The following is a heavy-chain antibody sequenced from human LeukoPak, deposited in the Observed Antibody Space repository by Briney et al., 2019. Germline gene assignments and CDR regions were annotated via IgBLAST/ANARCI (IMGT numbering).Heavy chain of an antibody. Sequence: ASVTVSCKASGYTFTSYAMNWVRQAPGQGLEWMGIINPSGGSTSYAQKFQGRVTMTRDMSTSTVYMELSSLRSEDTAVYYCARDAAPSGSYSDYWFDPWGQGTLVTVSS. D-gene: IGHD1-26*01. CDR1: GYTFTSYA. CDR2: INPSGGST. CDR3: ARDAAPSGSYSDYWFDP. V-gene: IGHV1-46*01. J-gene: IGHJ5*02.